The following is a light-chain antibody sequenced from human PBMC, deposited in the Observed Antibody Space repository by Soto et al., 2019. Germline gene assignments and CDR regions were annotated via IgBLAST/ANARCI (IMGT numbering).Light chain of an antibody. CDR1: QTLSTNS. J-gene: IGKJ3*01. CDR2: AAS. CDR3: QQYDASPLT. V-gene: IGKV3-20*01. Sequence: EIVLTQSPGILSLSPGEXATLSCRASQTLSTNSLAWYQQRPGQTPRLLIYAASTRNTDIPDRFNGSGSGTDFALTISRLEPEDFALYYCQQYDASPLTFGPGTKVDIK.